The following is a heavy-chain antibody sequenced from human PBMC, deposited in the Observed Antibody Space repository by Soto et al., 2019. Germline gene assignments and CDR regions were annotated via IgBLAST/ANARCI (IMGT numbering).Heavy chain of an antibody. V-gene: IGHV4-4*07. CDR1: GGSLSRYY. CDR3: VRTAAKIPTPFDY. D-gene: IGHD6-25*01. Sequence: SETLSLTFTVPGGSLSRYYWTYIRQSAGKGLEWIGRIYMSGITDYNPSLKSRVNMSVDRYKNQFSLKVSSVTAADTAVYYCVRTAAKIPTPFDYWSKGTLVTVSS. CDR2: IYMSGIT. J-gene: IGHJ4*02.